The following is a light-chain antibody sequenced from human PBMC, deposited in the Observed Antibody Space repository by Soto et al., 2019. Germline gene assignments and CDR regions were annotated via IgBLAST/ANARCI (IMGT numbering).Light chain of an antibody. CDR3: QQYNKWPPIT. V-gene: IGKV3-15*01. CDR2: GAS. J-gene: IGKJ5*01. CDR1: QSVSSN. Sequence: EVVMRQSPATLSVSPGEGATLSCRASQSVSSNLAWYQQKPGQAPRLLIFGASTRATGIPARFSGSGSGTEFTLTISSLQSEDFAVYYCQQYNKWPPITFGQGTRLEI.